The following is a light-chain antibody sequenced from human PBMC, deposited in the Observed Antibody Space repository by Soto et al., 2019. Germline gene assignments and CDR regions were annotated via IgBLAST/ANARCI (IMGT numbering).Light chain of an antibody. J-gene: IGKJ3*01. V-gene: IGKV3-11*01. Sequence: FVLTQSPAILTLSPGEGATLSCRASQSVGNYLAWYQQKPGQAPRLLIYDASNRATGIPARFSGSGYGTDFTLTISSLEPEDFAVYYCHQRRNWLFSFGPGTKVDMK. CDR1: QSVGNY. CDR2: DAS. CDR3: HQRRNWLFS.